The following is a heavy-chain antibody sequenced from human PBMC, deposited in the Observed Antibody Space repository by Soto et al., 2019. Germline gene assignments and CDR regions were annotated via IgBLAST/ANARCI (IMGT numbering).Heavy chain of an antibody. CDR3: VNYIAGTPK. Sequence: EVQLVESGGDLVQPGGSLTLSCAASGFSFSDHYMEWVRQAPGKGLEWVGRTRHKVENYNTEYAASVKGRFTISRDASKNSLYLQMNSLKTEDTAGYFCVNYIAGTPKWGQGTLVTVSS. D-gene: IGHD2-15*01. CDR2: TRHKVENYNT. V-gene: IGHV3-72*01. J-gene: IGHJ4*02. CDR1: GFSFSDHY.